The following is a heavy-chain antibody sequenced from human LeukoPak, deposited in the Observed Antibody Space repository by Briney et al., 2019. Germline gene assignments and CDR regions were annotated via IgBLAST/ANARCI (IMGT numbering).Heavy chain of an antibody. J-gene: IGHJ4*02. D-gene: IGHD3-16*02. V-gene: IGHV4-31*03. CDR1: GGSISSGGYY. CDR3: AREGITFGGVIAPFDY. Sequence: PSETLSLTCTVSGGSISSGGYYWSWIRQHPGKGLEWIGYIYYSGCTYYNPSLKSRVTISVDTSKNQFSLKLSSVTAADTAVYYCAREGITFGGVIAPFDYWGQGTLVTVSS. CDR2: IYYSGCT.